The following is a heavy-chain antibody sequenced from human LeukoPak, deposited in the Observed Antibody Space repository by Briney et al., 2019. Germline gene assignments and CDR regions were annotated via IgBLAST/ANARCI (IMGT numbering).Heavy chain of an antibody. CDR3: TRGAGWLIDY. J-gene: IGHJ4*02. V-gene: IGHV4-39*07. CDR2: IYYSGST. D-gene: IGHD3-16*01. CDR1: GGSITSSSYY. Sequence: SETLSLTCTVSGGSITSSSYYWSWIRQPPGKGLEWIGSIYYSGSTYYNLSLKSRVTISVDTSKNQFSLKLNSVTTADTAVYYCTRGAGWLIDYWGQGILVTVSS.